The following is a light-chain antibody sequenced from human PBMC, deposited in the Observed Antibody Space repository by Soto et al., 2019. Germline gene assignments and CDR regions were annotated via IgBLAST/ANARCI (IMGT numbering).Light chain of an antibody. J-gene: IGLJ1*01. CDR3: SSYAGSNNFCV. CDR1: SSDVGGYNY. CDR2: EVS. Sequence: QSALTRPPSASGSPGQSVTIACTGTSSDVGGYNYVSRYKQHPGKAPKLMIYEVSKRPSGVPDRFSGSKSGNTASLTVSGLQAEDEADYYCSSYAGSNNFCVFGTGTKVTVL. V-gene: IGLV2-8*01.